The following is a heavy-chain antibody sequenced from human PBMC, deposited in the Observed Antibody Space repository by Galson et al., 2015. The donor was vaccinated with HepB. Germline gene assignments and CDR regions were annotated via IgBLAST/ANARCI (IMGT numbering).Heavy chain of an antibody. Sequence: CAISGDSASSNSAAWNWIRQSPSRGLEWLGRTYYRSKWDNDYAISVKGRITINPDTSKNQFSLQLNSATPEDTAVYYCARGGIAAAGTGWFDPWGQGTLVTVSS. J-gene: IGHJ5*02. CDR3: ARGGIAAAGTGWFDP. V-gene: IGHV6-1*01. CDR1: GDSASSNSAA. CDR2: TYYRSKWDN. D-gene: IGHD6-13*01.